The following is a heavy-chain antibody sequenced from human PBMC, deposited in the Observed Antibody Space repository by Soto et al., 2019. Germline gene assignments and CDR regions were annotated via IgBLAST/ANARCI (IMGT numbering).Heavy chain of an antibody. CDR3: ARDQGGQSGNFTFDN. CDR1: GFTFSDYV. Sequence: SLRLSCAASGFTFSDYVMHWVRQAPGKGLGWVAVIWYRGRDIFYADSVKGRFTISRDNSKNTLFLQLNSLRAEDTAVYYCARDQGGQSGNFTFDNWGQGTLVTVSS. V-gene: IGHV3-33*01. D-gene: IGHD1-26*01. J-gene: IGHJ4*02. CDR2: IWYRGRDI.